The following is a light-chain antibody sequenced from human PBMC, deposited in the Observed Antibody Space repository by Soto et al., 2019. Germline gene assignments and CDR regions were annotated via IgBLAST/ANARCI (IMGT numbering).Light chain of an antibody. CDR3: QQYNNWPYT. CDR2: GAS. V-gene: IGKV3-15*01. Sequence: EIVMTQSPATLSVSPGERATLSCRASQSVSSNLAWYQLKPGQAPRLLIYGASTRATGIPARFSGSRSGTEFTLTISSLQSEDFAVYYCQQYNNWPYTFGQGTKLEIK. J-gene: IGKJ2*01. CDR1: QSVSSN.